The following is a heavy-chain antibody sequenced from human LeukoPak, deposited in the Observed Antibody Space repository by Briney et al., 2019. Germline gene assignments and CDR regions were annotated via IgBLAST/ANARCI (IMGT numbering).Heavy chain of an antibody. CDR2: ISYSGST. CDR1: GDSINSRGYY. D-gene: IGHD6-25*01. CDR3: ATDTLVAASRYYYYRMDV. Sequence: PSETLSLTCTVSGDSINSRGYYWTWIRQYPGKGLEWIGYISYSGSTNYNPSLKSGVTILVDTSKSQFSLKLSSVTAADTAVYYCATDTLVAASRYYYYRMDVWGQGTTVTVSS. V-gene: IGHV4-31*03. J-gene: IGHJ6*02.